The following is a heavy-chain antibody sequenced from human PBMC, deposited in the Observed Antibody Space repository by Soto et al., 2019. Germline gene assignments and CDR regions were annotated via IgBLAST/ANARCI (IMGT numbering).Heavy chain of an antibody. Sequence: GGSLRLSCAASGFTFSSYDMHWVRQATGKGLEWVSAIGTAGDTYYPGSVKGRFTISRENAKNSLYLQMNSLRAGDTAVYYCARGSRDFWSGYFYYYYYMDVWGKGTTVTVSS. D-gene: IGHD3-3*01. CDR2: IGTAGDT. CDR3: ARGSRDFWSGYFYYYYYMDV. J-gene: IGHJ6*03. CDR1: GFTFSSYD. V-gene: IGHV3-13*01.